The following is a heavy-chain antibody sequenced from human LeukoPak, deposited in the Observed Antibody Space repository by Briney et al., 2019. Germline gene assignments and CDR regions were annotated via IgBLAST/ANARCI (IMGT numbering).Heavy chain of an antibody. CDR3: ARGDITMVRGVIIRYYYYGMDV. V-gene: IGHV1-69*13. CDR2: IIPIFGTA. J-gene: IGHJ6*02. CDR1: GGTFSSYA. D-gene: IGHD3-10*01. Sequence: SVKDSRKASGGTFSSYAINWVRQAPGQGLEGMGGIIPIFGTANYAQKFQGRVTITADESTSTAYMELSSLRSEDTAVYYCARGDITMVRGVIIRYYYYGMDVWGQGTTVTVSS.